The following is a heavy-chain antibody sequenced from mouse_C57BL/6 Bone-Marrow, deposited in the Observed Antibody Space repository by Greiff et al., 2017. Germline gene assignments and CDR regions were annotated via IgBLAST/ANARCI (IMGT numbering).Heavy chain of an antibody. J-gene: IGHJ2*02. CDR3: ARHRAPYLDY. CDR2: ISSGGSDT. V-gene: IGHV5-6*01. Sequence: DVHLVESGGDLVKPGGSLKLSCAASGFTFSSYGMSWVRQTPDKRLEWVATISSGGSDTYYPDSVKGRFTISRDNAKNTLYLQMSSTKAEETAMYYFARHRAPYLDYWGQGTSLTVSS. D-gene: IGHD3-3*01. CDR1: GFTFSSYG.